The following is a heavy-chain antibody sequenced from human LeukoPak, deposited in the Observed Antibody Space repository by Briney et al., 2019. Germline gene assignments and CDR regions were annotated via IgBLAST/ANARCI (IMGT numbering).Heavy chain of an antibody. V-gene: IGHV1-2*02. J-gene: IGHJ4*02. D-gene: IGHD3-3*01. CDR2: VNPNSGDT. Sequence: ASVKVSCKASGYTFTGYYLHWVRQAPGQGLEWMGCVNPNSGDTNYAQKFQGSVTMTRDTSISTVYMELSRLRSDDTAVYYCASTPGFLEWLFLDWGQGTLVTVSS. CDR1: GYTFTGYY. CDR3: ASTPGFLEWLFLD.